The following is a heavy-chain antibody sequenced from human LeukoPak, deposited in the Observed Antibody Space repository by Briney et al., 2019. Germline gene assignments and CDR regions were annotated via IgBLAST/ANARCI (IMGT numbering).Heavy chain of an antibody. Sequence: SVKVSFQASGYTLGIFGISRVRQAPGQGREWIGRIIPIFGTANYAQKFQGRVTITTDESTSTAYMELSSLRSEDTAVYYCARDQVDYYDSSGYSVWGQGTLVTVSS. V-gene: IGHV1-69*05. CDR3: ARDQVDYYDSSGYSV. J-gene: IGHJ4*02. CDR1: GYTLGIFG. CDR2: IIPIFGTA. D-gene: IGHD3-22*01.